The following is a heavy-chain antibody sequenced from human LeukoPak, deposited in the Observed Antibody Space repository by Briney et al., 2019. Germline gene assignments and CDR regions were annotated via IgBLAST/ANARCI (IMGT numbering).Heavy chain of an antibody. CDR1: GGSFSGYY. Sequence: SGTLSLTCAVYGGSFSGYYWSWIRQPPGKGLEWIGEINHSGSTNYNPSLKSRVTISVDTSKNQFSLKLSSVTAADTAVYYCARGFVSDRPDRPVPWGQGTLVTVSS. V-gene: IGHV4-34*01. J-gene: IGHJ5*02. D-gene: IGHD1-14*01. CDR2: INHSGST. CDR3: ARGFVSDRPDRPVP.